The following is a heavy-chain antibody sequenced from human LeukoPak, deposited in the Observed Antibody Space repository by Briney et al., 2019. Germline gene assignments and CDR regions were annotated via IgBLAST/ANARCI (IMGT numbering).Heavy chain of an antibody. D-gene: IGHD3-10*01. CDR2: IHYNGIT. CDR1: GSMYNYY. V-gene: IGHV4-59*08. Sequence: SETPSLTCTVSGSMYNYYWSWIRQPPGKGLEWIWYIHYNGITSYNPSLKSRVTMSLDTSKNQFSLRLSSVTAADTAMYYCARHRDGSGSYSPFDFWGQGTLVTVSS. J-gene: IGHJ4*02. CDR3: ARHRDGSGSYSPFDF.